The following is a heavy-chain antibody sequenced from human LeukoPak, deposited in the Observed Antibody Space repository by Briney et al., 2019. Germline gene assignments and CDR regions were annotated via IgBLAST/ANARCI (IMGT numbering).Heavy chain of an antibody. V-gene: IGHV4-59*01. CDR3: ARVLLAAINSDAFDI. J-gene: IGHJ3*02. CDR2: IYSSGST. D-gene: IGHD6-13*01. CDR1: GGSISSYY. Sequence: PSETLSLTCTVSGGSISSYYWSWIRQPPGKGLEWIGYIYSSGSTNYNPSLKSRVTISEDTSKNQLSLRLSSVTAADTAVYFCARVLLAAINSDAFDIWGQGTMVTVSS.